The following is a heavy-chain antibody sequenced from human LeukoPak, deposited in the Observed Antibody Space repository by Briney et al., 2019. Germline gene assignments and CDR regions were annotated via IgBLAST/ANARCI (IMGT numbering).Heavy chain of an antibody. D-gene: IGHD3-10*01. V-gene: IGHV3-23*01. CDR3: AKANMVRGVTLKFDY. Sequence: GGSLRLSCGASGFTFSSYAMSWVRQAPGKGREWVSAISGSGGSTYYADSVKGRFTISRDNSKNTLYLQMNSLIAEDTAVYYCAKANMVRGVTLKFDYWGQGTLVTVSP. CDR2: ISGSGGST. CDR1: GFTFSSYA. J-gene: IGHJ4*02.